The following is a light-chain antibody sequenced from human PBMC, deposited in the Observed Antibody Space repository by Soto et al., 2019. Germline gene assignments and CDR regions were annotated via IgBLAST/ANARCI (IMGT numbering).Light chain of an antibody. CDR1: SSNIGSNY. CDR3: AAWDDSLSGVV. Sequence: QAVVTQPPSASGTPGQRVTISCSGSSSNIGSNYVYWYQHLPGTAPKLLIIRNSQRPSGVPDRFSGSKSGTSVSLAVSGLRSEDEADYYCAAWDDSLSGVVFGGGTKLTVL. CDR2: RNS. V-gene: IGLV1-47*01. J-gene: IGLJ2*01.